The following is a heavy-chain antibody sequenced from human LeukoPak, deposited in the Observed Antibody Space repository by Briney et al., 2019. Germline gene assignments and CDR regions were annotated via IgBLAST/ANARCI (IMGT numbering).Heavy chain of an antibody. J-gene: IGHJ4*02. CDR2: IWYDGSNK. V-gene: IGHV3-33*01. Sequence: GGSLRLSCAASGFTFSSYGMPWVRQAPGKGLEWVAVIWYDGSNKYYADSVKGRFTISRDNSKNTLYLQMNSLRAEDTAVYYCARDSQQWLVTYIDYWGQGTLVTVSS. D-gene: IGHD6-19*01. CDR3: ARDSQQWLVTYIDY. CDR1: GFTFSSYG.